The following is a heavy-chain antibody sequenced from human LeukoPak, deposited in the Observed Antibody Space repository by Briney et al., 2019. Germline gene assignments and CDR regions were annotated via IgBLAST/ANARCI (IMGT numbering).Heavy chain of an antibody. CDR2: IYSDDST. D-gene: IGHD2-8*02. Sequence: GGSLRLSCAASGFTVSSNYMSWVRQAPGKGLEWVSVIYSDDSTYYADSVKGRFTISRDNSKNTLYLQMNSLRAEDTAVYYCARGTGALSLYYFDFWGQGTLVTVSS. CDR3: ARGTGALSLYYFDF. J-gene: IGHJ4*01. CDR1: GFTVSSNY. V-gene: IGHV3-53*01.